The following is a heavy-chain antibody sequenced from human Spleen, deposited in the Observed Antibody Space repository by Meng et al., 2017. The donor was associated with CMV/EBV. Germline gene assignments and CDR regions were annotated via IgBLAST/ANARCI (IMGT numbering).Heavy chain of an antibody. D-gene: IGHD3-3*01. J-gene: IGHJ4*02. CDR1: GYMFISYG. V-gene: IGHV1-18*01. CDR3: ARVEISFDL. Sequence: ASVKVSCKASGYMFISYGFSWVRQAPGQGLEWMGWIIPDNGDTNYAQNFQGRVTMTRDTSINTVYMELSSLRSDDTAVYYCARVEISFDLWGQGTLVTVSS. CDR2: IIPDNGDT.